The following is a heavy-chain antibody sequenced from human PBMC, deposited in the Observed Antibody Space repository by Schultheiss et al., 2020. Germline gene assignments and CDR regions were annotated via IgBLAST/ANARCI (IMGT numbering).Heavy chain of an antibody. D-gene: IGHD6-13*01. V-gene: IGHV4-39*01. Sequence: SETLSLTCTVSSGSISSSSSYWGWIRQPPGKGLEWIGHIYYSGSTYYNPSLKSRVTISVDTSKNQFSLKLSSVTAADTAVYYCAGGYSSSWFHDAFDIWGQGTMVTVSS. CDR1: SGSISSSSSY. CDR2: IYYSGST. CDR3: AGGYSSSWFHDAFDI. J-gene: IGHJ3*02.